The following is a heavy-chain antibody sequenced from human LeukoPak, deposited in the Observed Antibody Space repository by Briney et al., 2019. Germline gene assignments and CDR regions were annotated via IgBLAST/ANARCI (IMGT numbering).Heavy chain of an antibody. Sequence: GGSLRLSCAASGFIFSNYAIHWVRQAPGKGLEWVAAISYDGNNQHYADPVKGRFTISRDNSKSKVYLQIDTLTIEDSAVYYCVKPYPTLTTSSVLDTWGQGTLVTVSS. CDR3: VKPYPTLTTSSVLDT. CDR2: ISYDGNNQ. V-gene: IGHV3-30*18. J-gene: IGHJ5*01. D-gene: IGHD4-17*01. CDR1: GFIFSNYA.